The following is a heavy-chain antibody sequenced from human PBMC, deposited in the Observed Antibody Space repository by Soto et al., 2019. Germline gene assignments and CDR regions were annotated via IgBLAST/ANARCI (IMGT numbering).Heavy chain of an antibody. CDR2: INAGNGNT. D-gene: IGHD3-22*01. Sequence: QVQLVQSGAEVKKPGASVKVSCKASGYTFTSYAIHWVRQAPGQGLEWMGWINAGNGNTKSSQKFQGRVTITRDTSASTAVMELSSLRSEDTSVYYCARGDYYDIHDYWGQGTLVTVSS. CDR3: ARGDYYDIHDY. CDR1: GYTFTSYA. V-gene: IGHV1-3*01. J-gene: IGHJ4*02.